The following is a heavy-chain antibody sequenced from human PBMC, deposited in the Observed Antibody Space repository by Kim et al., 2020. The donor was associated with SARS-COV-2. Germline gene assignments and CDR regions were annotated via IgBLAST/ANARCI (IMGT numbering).Heavy chain of an antibody. V-gene: IGHV1-46*01. Sequence: TRYAQKFLSRVAMTRDTSTSTVYMELSSLRSEDTAVYYCARAWEQYFDYWGQGTLVTVSS. CDR2: T. J-gene: IGHJ4*02. D-gene: IGHD1-26*01. CDR3: ARAWEQYFDY.